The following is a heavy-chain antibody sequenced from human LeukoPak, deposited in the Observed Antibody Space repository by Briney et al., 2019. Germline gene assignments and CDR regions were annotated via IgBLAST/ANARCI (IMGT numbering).Heavy chain of an antibody. CDR2: ISSSSSTI. Sequence: PGGSLRLSCAASGFTFSSYSMYWVRQAPGKGLEWVSYISSSSSTIYYADSVKGRFTISRDNAKNSLYLQMNSLRAEDTAVYYCAREDSSGHQSWGQRTLVTVSS. V-gene: IGHV3-48*01. D-gene: IGHD6-19*01. CDR1: GFTFSSYS. J-gene: IGHJ5*02. CDR3: AREDSSGHQS.